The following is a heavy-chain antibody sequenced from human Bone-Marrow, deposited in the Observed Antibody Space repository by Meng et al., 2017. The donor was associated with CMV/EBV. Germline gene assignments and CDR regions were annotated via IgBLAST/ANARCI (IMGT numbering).Heavy chain of an antibody. CDR2: ISSNGGST. CDR1: GFTFSSYA. CDR3: ARAGCSSTSCLSEYFQH. V-gene: IGHV3-64*02. D-gene: IGHD2-2*01. J-gene: IGHJ1*01. Sequence: GGSLRRSCAASGFTFSSYAMHWVRQAPGKGLEYVSAISSNGGSTYYADSVKGRFTISRDNSKNTLYLQMGSLRAEDMAVYYCARAGCSSTSCLSEYFQHWGQGTLVTVSS.